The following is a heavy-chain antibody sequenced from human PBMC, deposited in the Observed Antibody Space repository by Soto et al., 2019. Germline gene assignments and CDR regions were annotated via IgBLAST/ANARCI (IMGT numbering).Heavy chain of an antibody. CDR1: GYTFTNYG. Sequence: QVQLVQSGGEVKKPGASVKVSCKTSGYTFTNYGITWVRQAPGQGLKWMGWISAYNVDTNYAQKFQGRVIMTTDTSTTTAYMELRSLRSDDTAVYYCARGPAGGLRGGVSYWGQGTLVTVSS. D-gene: IGHD2-15*01. J-gene: IGHJ4*02. CDR2: ISAYNVDT. CDR3: ARGPAGGLRGGVSY. V-gene: IGHV1-18*04.